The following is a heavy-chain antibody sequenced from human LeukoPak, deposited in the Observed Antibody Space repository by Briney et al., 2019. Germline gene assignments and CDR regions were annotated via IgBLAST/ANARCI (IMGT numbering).Heavy chain of an antibody. Sequence: GASLKISCKGSGYSFTSYWIGWVRQMPGKGLEWMGIIYPGDSDTRYSPSFQGQVTISADKSISTAYLQWSSLKASDTAMYYCARRSMVRGVQRMGAFDIWGQGTMVTVSS. J-gene: IGHJ3*02. CDR2: IYPGDSDT. V-gene: IGHV5-51*01. CDR1: GYSFTSYW. D-gene: IGHD3-10*01. CDR3: ARRSMVRGVQRMGAFDI.